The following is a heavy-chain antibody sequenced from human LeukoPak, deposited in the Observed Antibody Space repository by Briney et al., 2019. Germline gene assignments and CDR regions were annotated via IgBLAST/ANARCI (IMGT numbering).Heavy chain of an antibody. V-gene: IGHV1-2*02. CDR1: GYTFIGYY. CDR2: INPNGGGT. Sequence: ASVKVSCKASGYTFIGYYMHWLRQAPGQGLEWMGWINPNGGGTNYAQNFQGRVTMTRDTSNSIAYMELSGLRSDDTAVYYCARATCYSDCAGFDPWGQGTLVTVSS. J-gene: IGHJ5*02. D-gene: IGHD2-21*02. CDR3: ARATCYSDCAGFDP.